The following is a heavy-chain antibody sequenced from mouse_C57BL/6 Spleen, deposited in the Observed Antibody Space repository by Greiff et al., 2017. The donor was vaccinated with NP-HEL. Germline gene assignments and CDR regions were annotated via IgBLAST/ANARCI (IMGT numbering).Heavy chain of an antibody. CDR2: IDPSDSYT. Sequence: QVQLQQPGAELVMPGASVKLSCKASGYTFTSYWMHWVKQRPGQGLEWIGEIDPSDSYTNYNQKFKGKSTLTVDKSSSTAYMQLSSLTSEDSAVYYCARSGYYGSSSALDYWGQGTTLTVSS. CDR1: GYTFTSYW. V-gene: IGHV1-69*01. J-gene: IGHJ2*01. CDR3: ARSGYYGSSSALDY. D-gene: IGHD1-1*01.